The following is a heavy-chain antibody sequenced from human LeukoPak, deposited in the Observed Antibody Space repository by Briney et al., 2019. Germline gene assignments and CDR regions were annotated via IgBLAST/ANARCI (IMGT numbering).Heavy chain of an antibody. Sequence: DPGGSLRLSCAASGFTFSRNAMSWVRQAPGMGPEWVSSISGSGGSTYYADSVKGRFTISRDNSKNTLYLQMDSLRAEDTAVYYCAKRSGSYGYYYYMDVWGKGTTVTVTS. CDR2: ISGSGGST. V-gene: IGHV3-23*01. J-gene: IGHJ6*03. CDR3: AKRSGSYGYYYYMDV. CDR1: GFTFSRNA. D-gene: IGHD1-26*01.